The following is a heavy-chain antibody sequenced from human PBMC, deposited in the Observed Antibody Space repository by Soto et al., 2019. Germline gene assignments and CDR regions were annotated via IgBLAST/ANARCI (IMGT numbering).Heavy chain of an antibody. J-gene: IGHJ4*02. Sequence: GGSLRLSCAASGFTFSSYAMSWVRQAPGKGLEWVSAISGSGGSTYYADSVKGRFTISRDNSKNTLYLQMNSLRAEDTAVYYCAKDSNPQREFGIFGVVIIRSGTLDYWGQGTLVTVSS. CDR2: ISGSGGST. CDR1: GFTFSSYA. V-gene: IGHV3-23*01. CDR3: AKDSNPQREFGIFGVVIIRSGTLDY. D-gene: IGHD3-3*01.